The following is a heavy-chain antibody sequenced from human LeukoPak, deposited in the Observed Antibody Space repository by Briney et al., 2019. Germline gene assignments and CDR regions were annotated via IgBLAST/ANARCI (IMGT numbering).Heavy chain of an antibody. CDR2: INPNSGET. Sequence: GASVKVSCKTSGYTFTDYYIHWVRQAPGQGLEWMGWINPNSGETNSAQKFQGRVTMTGDTSISTAYMELRRVTSDDTAVYYCARDRDYSNTERGFDYWGQGTLVTVSP. J-gene: IGHJ4*02. V-gene: IGHV1-2*02. CDR1: GYTFTDYY. CDR3: ARDRDYSNTERGFDY. D-gene: IGHD4-11*01.